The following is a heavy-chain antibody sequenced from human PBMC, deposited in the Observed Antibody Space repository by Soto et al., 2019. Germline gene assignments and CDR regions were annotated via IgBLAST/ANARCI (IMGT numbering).Heavy chain of an antibody. J-gene: IGHJ4*02. CDR1: GFTLSSYA. CDR3: AREVEYTSAFGISSSFDY. D-gene: IGHD6-19*01. CDR2: ISKGGSNL. V-gene: IGHV3-30-3*01. Sequence: GGSLRLSCAASGFTLSSYAIHWVRQAPGKGLEWVTVISKGGSNLYFADSVKGRFTISRDNSKNTLYLQMNSLRSEDTAVYYCAREVEYTSAFGISSSFDYWGQGALVTVSS.